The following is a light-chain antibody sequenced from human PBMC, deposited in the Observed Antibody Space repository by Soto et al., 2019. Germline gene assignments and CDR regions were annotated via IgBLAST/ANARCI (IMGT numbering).Light chain of an antibody. J-gene: IGKJ2*01. CDR3: QQYQSSSPYT. Sequence: DIQMTQSPSTLSASVGDRVTIACRASQSIGSLLDWYQQRPGKAPRLLIYDASSVESGVPSRFSGSGSGTDFTLAISGRQPDDFATYDCQQYQSSSPYTFGRGTKLDMK. V-gene: IGKV1-5*01. CDR2: DAS. CDR1: QSIGSL.